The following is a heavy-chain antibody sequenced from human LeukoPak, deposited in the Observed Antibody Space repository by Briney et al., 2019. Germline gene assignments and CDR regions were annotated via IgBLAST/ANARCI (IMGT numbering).Heavy chain of an antibody. CDR1: GYTFTSYG. D-gene: IGHD3-10*01. Sequence: AASVKVSCKASGYTFTSYGISWVRQAPGHGLEWMGWISAYNGNTNYAQKLQGRVTMTTDTSTSTAYMELRSLRSEDTAVYYCANPYGSGSIRYYYYGMDVWGQGTTVTVSS. J-gene: IGHJ6*02. V-gene: IGHV1-18*01. CDR2: ISAYNGNT. CDR3: ANPYGSGSIRYYYYGMDV.